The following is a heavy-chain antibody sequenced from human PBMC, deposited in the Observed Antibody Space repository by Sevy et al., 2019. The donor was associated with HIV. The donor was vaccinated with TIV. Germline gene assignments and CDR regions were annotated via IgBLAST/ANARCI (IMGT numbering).Heavy chain of an antibody. D-gene: IGHD2-15*01. CDR2: MNPNSGGT. J-gene: IGHJ6*02. CDR3: ARVGSGGSCYCPDV. V-gene: IGHV1-2*06. Sequence: ASVKVSCKASGYTFAGYYMHWVRQAPGQGLEWMGRMNPNSGGTNYAQKFQGRVTMTRDTSISTAYMELSRLRSDDTAVYYCARVGSGGSCYCPDVWGQGTTVTVSS. CDR1: GYTFAGYY.